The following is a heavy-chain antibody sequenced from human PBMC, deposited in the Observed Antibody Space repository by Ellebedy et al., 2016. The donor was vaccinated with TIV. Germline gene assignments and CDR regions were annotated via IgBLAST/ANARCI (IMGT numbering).Heavy chain of an antibody. J-gene: IGHJ5*02. V-gene: IGHV1-3*01. D-gene: IGHD3-9*01. CDR1: GYPFTTHD. CDR3: AREGYYDIMTGYSGNWFDP. Sequence: ASVKVSXKASGYPFTTHDIHWVRQAPGQSLEWMGWINADTGNTKYSQKFQGRVTIVRDTSATTAYMELRSLTSEDTAVYYCAREGYYDIMTGYSGNWFDPWGQGTLVTVSS. CDR2: INADTGNT.